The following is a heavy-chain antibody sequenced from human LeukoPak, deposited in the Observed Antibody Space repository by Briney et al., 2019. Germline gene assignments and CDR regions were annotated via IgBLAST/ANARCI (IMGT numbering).Heavy chain of an antibody. CDR1: GGSFSGYY. CDR2: INHSGST. D-gene: IGHD6-19*01. V-gene: IGHV4-34*01. J-gene: IGHJ4*02. Sequence: ASETPSLTCAVYGGSFSGYYWNWIRQPPGKGLEWMGEINHSGSTKYNPSLKSRVTISVDTSEKQFSLKLSSVTAADTAVYYCARTSAYSSDWPFGYWGQGTLVTVSS. CDR3: ARTSAYSSDWPFGY.